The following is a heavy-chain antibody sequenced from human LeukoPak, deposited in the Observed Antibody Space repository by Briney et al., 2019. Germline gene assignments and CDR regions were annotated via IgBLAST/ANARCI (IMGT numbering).Heavy chain of an antibody. CDR2: IYYSGST. J-gene: IGHJ4*02. D-gene: IGHD1-26*01. V-gene: IGHV4-61*01. CDR1: GGSFNSGSYY. Sequence: SETLSLTCTVSGGSFNSGSYYWNWIRQPPGKGLEWIGYIYYSGSTNYNPSLKSRVTISVDTSKNQFSLKLSSVTAADTAVYYCARAAYSGSYHSDYWGQGTLVTVSS. CDR3: ARAAYSGSYHSDY.